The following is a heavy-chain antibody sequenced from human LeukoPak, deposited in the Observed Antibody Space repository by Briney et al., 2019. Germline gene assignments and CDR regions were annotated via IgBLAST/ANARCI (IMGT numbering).Heavy chain of an antibody. J-gene: IGHJ4*02. CDR2: ISSSSSSSYT. D-gene: IGHD3-22*01. V-gene: IGHV3-11*06. CDR3: ARDGPAGSGYQFDC. Sequence: GGSLRLSCAASGFTFSDYYMNWIRQAPGKGLEWVSYISSSSSSSYTNYADSVKGRFTISTDNAKNSLYLQMNSLRAEDTAVYYCARDGPAGSGYQFDCWGQGTLVTASS. CDR1: GFTFSDYY.